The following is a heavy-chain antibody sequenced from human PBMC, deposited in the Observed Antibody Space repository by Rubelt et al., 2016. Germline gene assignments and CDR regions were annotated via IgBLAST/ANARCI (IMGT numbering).Heavy chain of an antibody. Sequence: QVQLVQSGAEVKKPGASVKVSRKASGYTFTSYGISWVRQAPGQGLEWMGWISAYNGNTTYAQKLQGRVTMTTDTSTSTAYMELRSLRSDDTAVYYCARDVGGNSVHYYFDYWGQGTLVTVSS. CDR2: ISAYNGNT. CDR3: ARDVGGNSVHYYFDY. CDR1: GYTFTSYG. D-gene: IGHD4-23*01. J-gene: IGHJ4*02. V-gene: IGHV1-18*01.